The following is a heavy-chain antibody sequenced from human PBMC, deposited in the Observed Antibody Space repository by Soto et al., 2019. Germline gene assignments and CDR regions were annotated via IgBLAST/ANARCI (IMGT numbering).Heavy chain of an antibody. CDR1: GFTVTSYA. Sequence: QVQLVESGGGVVQPGRSLRLSCAASGFTVTSYAMHWVRQAPGKGPEWVAVIWDDGDNKYYADSVKGRFTISRDNSKNTLYLQMNSRGDDETAVYYCARDIYRYTYGLDYWGQGTLVTVSS. CDR3: ARDIYRYTYGLDY. CDR2: IWDDGDNK. V-gene: IGHV3-33*01. J-gene: IGHJ4*02. D-gene: IGHD5-18*01.